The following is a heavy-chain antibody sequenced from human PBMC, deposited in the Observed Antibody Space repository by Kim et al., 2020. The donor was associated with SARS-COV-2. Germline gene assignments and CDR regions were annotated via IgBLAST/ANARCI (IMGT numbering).Heavy chain of an antibody. CDR1: GFNFRNYF. Sequence: GGSLRLSCAASGFNFRNYFMNWVRQAPGKGPEWISRITDTGRTQSYADSVKGRFTTSRDNTKNTLDLEMTSLRAEDTAIYYCARDGGFTNHDWYFDLGRRGTRLTVSS. CDR2: ITDTGRTQ. V-gene: IGHV3-74*01. J-gene: IGHJ2*01. D-gene: IGHD3-16*01. CDR3: ARDGGFTNHDWYFDL.